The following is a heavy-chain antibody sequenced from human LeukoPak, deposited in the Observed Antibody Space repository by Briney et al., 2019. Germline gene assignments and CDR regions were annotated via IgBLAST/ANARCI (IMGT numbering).Heavy chain of an antibody. J-gene: IGHJ4*02. CDR1: GFTFSSHS. CDR2: ISSSSSYI. Sequence: PGGSLRLSCAASGFTFSSHSMNWVRQAPGKGLEWVSSISSSSSYIYYADSVKGRFTISRDNAKNSLYLQMNSLRAEDTAVYYCARDLPAEDYYDSSGYYDYWGQGTLVTVSS. CDR3: ARDLPAEDYYDSSGYYDY. V-gene: IGHV3-21*01. D-gene: IGHD3-22*01.